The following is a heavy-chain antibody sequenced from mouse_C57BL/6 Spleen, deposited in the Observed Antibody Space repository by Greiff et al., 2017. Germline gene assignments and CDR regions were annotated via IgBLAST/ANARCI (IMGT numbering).Heavy chain of an antibody. Sequence: QVHVKQPGAELVKPGASVKLSCKASGYTFTSYWMQWVKQRPGQGLEWIGEIDPSDSYTNYNQKFKGKATLTVDTSSSTAYMQLSSLTSEDSAVYYCAIRRDYKRYFDVWGTGTTVTVSS. CDR2: IDPSDSYT. D-gene: IGHD2-13*01. J-gene: IGHJ1*03. V-gene: IGHV1-50*01. CDR3: AIRRDYKRYFDV. CDR1: GYTFTSYW.